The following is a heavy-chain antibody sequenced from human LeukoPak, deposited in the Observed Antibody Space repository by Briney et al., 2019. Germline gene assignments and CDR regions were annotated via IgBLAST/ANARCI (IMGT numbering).Heavy chain of an antibody. V-gene: IGHV1-69*06. J-gene: IGHJ3*02. Sequence: SVKVSCKASGGTFSNYAISWVRQAPGQGLEWMGGIIPIFGTPKNAQKFQGRVTITADKSTSTAYMELSSLRSEDTAVYYCARDEGSSLDAFDIWGQGTMVTVSS. CDR3: ARDEGSSLDAFDI. D-gene: IGHD6-13*01. CDR1: GGTFSNYA. CDR2: IIPIFGTP.